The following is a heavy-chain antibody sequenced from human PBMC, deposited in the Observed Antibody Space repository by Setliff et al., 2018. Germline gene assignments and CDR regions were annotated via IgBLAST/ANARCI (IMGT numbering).Heavy chain of an antibody. Sequence: GGLVKVSCKASGYSFLSYGITWVRQAPGQGLEWMGWISAQDGNTIYAQKLQGRVTMTTDTSTSTAYMEVRSLRSDDTAVYYCARAPGTVVVPASRSAFDIWGQGTMVTVSS. CDR2: ISAQDGNT. CDR1: GYSFLSYG. J-gene: IGHJ3*02. V-gene: IGHV1-18*01. CDR3: ARAPGTVVVPASRSAFDI. D-gene: IGHD2-2*01.